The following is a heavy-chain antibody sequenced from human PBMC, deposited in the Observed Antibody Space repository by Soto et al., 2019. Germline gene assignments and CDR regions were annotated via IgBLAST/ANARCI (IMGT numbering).Heavy chain of an antibody. V-gene: IGHV4-59*01. Sequence: PSETLSLTCTVSGGSISTYYWSWIRQPPGKGLEWIGYIHYSGSTNYNPSLKSRVTISVDTSKNQFSLKVNSVTAADTAVYYCAREATYCSGGCFYDYIPKRFLLWGPAPLVTVS. CDR3: AREATYCSGGCFYDYIPKRFLL. CDR2: IHYSGST. J-gene: IGHJ4*02. CDR1: GGSISTYY. D-gene: IGHD2-15*01.